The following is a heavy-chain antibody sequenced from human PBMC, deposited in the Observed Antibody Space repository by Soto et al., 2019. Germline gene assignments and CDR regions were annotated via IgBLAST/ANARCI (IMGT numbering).Heavy chain of an antibody. J-gene: IGHJ4*02. CDR1: GFTFSSYS. D-gene: IGHD2-2*01. CDR2: ISSSSSSI. Sequence: GGSLRLSCAASGFTFSSYSMNWVRQAPGKGLEWVSYISSSSSSIYYADSVKGRFTISRDNAKKSLYLQMNSLKAEDTAVYYCTGYCSSTSCHPLYWGQGTLVTVSS. V-gene: IGHV3-48*01. CDR3: TGYCSSTSCHPLY.